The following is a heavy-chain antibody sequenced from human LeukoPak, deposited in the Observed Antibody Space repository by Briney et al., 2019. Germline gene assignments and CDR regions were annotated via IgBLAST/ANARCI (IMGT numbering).Heavy chain of an antibody. CDR1: GYTFINFY. Sequence: GASVKVSCKASGYTFINFYIHWVRQAPGQGLEWMGVINPSGGSTDYSQKFQGRVTMTRDTSTSTVYMELSSLSSEDTAVYYCARPLAPVMLNAFDIWGRGTMVTVSS. J-gene: IGHJ3*02. CDR2: INPSGGST. V-gene: IGHV1-46*01. D-gene: IGHD2-8*01. CDR3: ARPLAPVMLNAFDI.